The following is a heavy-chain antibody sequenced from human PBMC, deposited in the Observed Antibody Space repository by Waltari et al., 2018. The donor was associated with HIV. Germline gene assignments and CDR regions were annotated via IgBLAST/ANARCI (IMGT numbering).Heavy chain of an antibody. Sequence: EVQLVESGGGLVQPGGSLRLSCAASGLTFRSYWVHWVRPAPGKGLVWVSRINSDGSITSHADSVKGRFTISRDNARNTLYLQMNSLGAEDTAMYYCAKGGTSGYTFGFGRWGQGTLVTVSS. J-gene: IGHJ1*01. CDR3: AKGGTSGYTFGFGR. V-gene: IGHV3-74*01. D-gene: IGHD5-18*01. CDR1: GLTFRSYW. CDR2: INSDGSIT.